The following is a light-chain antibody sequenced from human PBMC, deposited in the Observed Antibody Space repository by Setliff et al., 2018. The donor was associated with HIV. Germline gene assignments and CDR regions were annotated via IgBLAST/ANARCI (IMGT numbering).Light chain of an antibody. CDR2: EVR. V-gene: IGLV2-14*01. CDR3: SSYAITNTLP. CDR1: SSDVGGYSH. J-gene: IGLJ1*01. Sequence: LTPPASVSGSPGQSITISCTGTSSDVGGYSHVSWYQQHPGKAPKLIIYEVRNRPSGVSNRFSGSKSGNTASLTISGLQTEDEADYYRSSYAITNTLPFGTGTKVT.